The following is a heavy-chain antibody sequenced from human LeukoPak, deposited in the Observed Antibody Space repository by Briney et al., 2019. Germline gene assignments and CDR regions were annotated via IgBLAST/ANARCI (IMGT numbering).Heavy chain of an antibody. Sequence: ASVKVSCKVSGYTLTELSMHWVRQAPGKGLEWMGGFDPEDGETIYAQKFQGRVTMTEDTSTDTAYMELSGLRSEDTAVYYCATRPGGWSGYYFDYWGQGTLVTVSS. J-gene: IGHJ4*02. D-gene: IGHD6-19*01. CDR1: GYTLTELS. V-gene: IGHV1-24*01. CDR3: ATRPGGWSGYYFDY. CDR2: FDPEDGET.